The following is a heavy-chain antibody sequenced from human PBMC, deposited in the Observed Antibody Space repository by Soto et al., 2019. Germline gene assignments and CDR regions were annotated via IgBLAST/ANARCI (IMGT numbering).Heavy chain of an antibody. CDR2: FRAGGDDGTT. J-gene: IGHJ4*02. CDR1: GFPFNSYS. CDR3: LKKVNAGPGSLYLDS. V-gene: IGHV3-23*01. Sequence: GGSPSLSCLCSGFPFNSYSLSWVPQAPGQGLEGVSGFRAGGDDGTTYYADSVTGRFTISRDNSKNTLVLQMHRLRAEGTAIYSCLKKVNAGPGSLYLDSWAKGTRVTV. D-gene: IGHD3-10*01.